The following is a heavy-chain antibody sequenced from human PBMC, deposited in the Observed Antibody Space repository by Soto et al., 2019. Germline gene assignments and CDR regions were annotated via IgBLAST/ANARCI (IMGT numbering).Heavy chain of an antibody. V-gene: IGHV1-18*04. Sequence: GASVKVSCKASGYTFTIYGISWVQQAPGQWLDWMAWISAYNGNTNYAQKLQGRVTMTTDTSTSTAYMELRSLRSDDTAVYYCARDGMIVVVITRYYYGMDVWGQGTTVTASS. J-gene: IGHJ6*02. CDR3: ARDGMIVVVITRYYYGMDV. D-gene: IGHD3-22*01. CDR2: ISAYNGNT. CDR1: GYTFTIYG.